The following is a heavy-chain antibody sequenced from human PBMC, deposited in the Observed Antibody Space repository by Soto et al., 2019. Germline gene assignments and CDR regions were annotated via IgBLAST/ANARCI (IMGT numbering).Heavy chain of an antibody. CDR3: ASEWFGEFSGFDI. J-gene: IGHJ3*02. CDR2: INSDGSST. V-gene: IGHV3-74*01. Sequence: GGSLRLSCAASGFTFSSYWMHWVRQAPGKGLVWVSRINSDGSSTSYADSVKGRFTISRDNAKNTLYLQMNSLRAEDTAVYYCASEWFGEFSGFDIWGQGTMVTVSS. D-gene: IGHD3-10*01. CDR1: GFTFSSYW.